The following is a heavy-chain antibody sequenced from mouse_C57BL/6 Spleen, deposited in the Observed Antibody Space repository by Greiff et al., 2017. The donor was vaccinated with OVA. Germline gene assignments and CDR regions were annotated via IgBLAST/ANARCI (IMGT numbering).Heavy chain of an antibody. Sequence: EVKLMESGPELVKPGASVKIPCKASGYTFTDYNMDWVKQSHGKSLEWIGDINPNNGGTIYNQKFKGKATLTVDKSSSTAYMELRSLTSEDTAVYYCARIYDGYFDVWGTGTTVTVSS. CDR2: INPNNGGT. V-gene: IGHV1-18*01. D-gene: IGHD2-3*01. CDR1: GYTFTDYN. J-gene: IGHJ1*03. CDR3: ARIYDGYFDV.